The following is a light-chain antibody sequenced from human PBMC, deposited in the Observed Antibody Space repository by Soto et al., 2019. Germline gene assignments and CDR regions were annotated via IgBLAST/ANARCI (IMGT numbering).Light chain of an antibody. CDR3: QQYGRSPPVK. CDR2: GAS. V-gene: IGKV3-20*01. Sequence: EIWLTQSPGTLSFSPGERATLSCRASQTVSSSYLAWYQQKPGQAPRLLIYGASTRAAGIPDRFSGSGSGTDFTLTISRLEPEDFAVYYCQQYGRSPPVKFGQGTKVEIK. CDR1: QTVSSSY. J-gene: IGKJ1*01.